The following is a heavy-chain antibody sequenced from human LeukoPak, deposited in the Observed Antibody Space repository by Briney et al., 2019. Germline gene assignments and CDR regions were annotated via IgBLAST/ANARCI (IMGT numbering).Heavy chain of an antibody. CDR3: ARDSSWEPGI. CDR2: ISSSGSTI. Sequence: PGGSLRLSCAASGFTFSSYEMNWVRQAPGKGLEWVSYISSSGSTIYYADSVEGRFTISRDNSKNTLYLQMNSLRAEDTAVYYCARDSSWEPGIWGQGTMVTVSS. J-gene: IGHJ3*02. D-gene: IGHD1-26*01. V-gene: IGHV3-48*03. CDR1: GFTFSSYE.